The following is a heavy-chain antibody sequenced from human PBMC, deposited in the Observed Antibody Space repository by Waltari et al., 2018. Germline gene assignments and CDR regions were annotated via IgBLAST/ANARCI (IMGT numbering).Heavy chain of an antibody. CDR2: ISSSSSYI. CDR3: ARSLIAAAGTTDY. J-gene: IGHJ4*02. Sequence: GFTFSSYSMNWVRQAPGKGLEWVSSISSSSSYIYYADSVKGRFTISRDNAKNSLYLQMNSLRAEDTAVYYCARSLIAAAGTTDYWGQGTLVTVSS. CDR1: GFTFSSYS. V-gene: IGHV3-21*01. D-gene: IGHD6-13*01.